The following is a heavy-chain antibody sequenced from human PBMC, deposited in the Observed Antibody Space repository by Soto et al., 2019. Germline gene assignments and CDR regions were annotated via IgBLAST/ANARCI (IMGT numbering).Heavy chain of an antibody. CDR3: AKDLKAAAGDY. D-gene: IGHD6-13*01. V-gene: IGHV3-30*18. Sequence: GSLRLSCAASGFTFSSYGMHWVRQAPGKGLEWVAVISYDGSNKYYADSVKGRFTISRDNSKNTLYLQMNSLRAEDTAVYYCAKDLKAAAGDYWGQGTLVTVSS. J-gene: IGHJ4*02. CDR1: GFTFSSYG. CDR2: ISYDGSNK.